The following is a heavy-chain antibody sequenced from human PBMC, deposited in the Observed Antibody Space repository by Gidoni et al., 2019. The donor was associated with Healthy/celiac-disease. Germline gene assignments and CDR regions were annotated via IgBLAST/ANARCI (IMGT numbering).Heavy chain of an antibody. J-gene: IGHJ4*02. D-gene: IGHD5-12*01. CDR2: ISYDGSNK. CDR1: GFTFSSYG. V-gene: IGHV3-30*03. CDR3: ARGGSADY. Sequence: QVQLVESGGGVVQPGRSLSLSGAASGFTFSSYGMHWVRQAPGKGLEWVAVISYDGSNKYYADSVKGRFTISRDNSKNTLYLQMNSLRAEDTAVYYCARGGSADYWGQGTLVTVSS.